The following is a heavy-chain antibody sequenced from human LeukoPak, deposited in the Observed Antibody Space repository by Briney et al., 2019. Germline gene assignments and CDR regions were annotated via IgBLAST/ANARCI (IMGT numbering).Heavy chain of an antibody. Sequence: PSETLSLTCTVSGYSISSGYYWGWIRQPPGKGLEWIGSIYHSGSTYYNPSLKSRVTISVDTSKNQFSLKLSSVTAADTAVYHCARDSAGGGLYYYYYMDVWGKGTTVTISS. CDR2: IYHSGST. CDR1: GYSISSGYY. D-gene: IGHD2-15*01. CDR3: ARDSAGGGLYYYYYMDV. V-gene: IGHV4-38-2*02. J-gene: IGHJ6*03.